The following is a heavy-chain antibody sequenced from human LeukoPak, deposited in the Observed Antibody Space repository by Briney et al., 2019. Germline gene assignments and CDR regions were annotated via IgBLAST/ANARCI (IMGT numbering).Heavy chain of an antibody. CDR2: XXAGNGNT. CDR3: ARVWYRYSDYYYGMDV. J-gene: IGHJ6*02. V-gene: IGHV1-3*01. D-gene: IGHD3-9*01. Sequence: GASVKVSCKASGYTFTSYAMHWVRQAPGQRLEWMGXXXAGNGNTKYSQKFQGRVTITRDTSASTAYMELSSLRSEDTAVYYCARVWYRYSDYYYGMDVWGQGTTVTVSS. CDR1: GYTFTSYA.